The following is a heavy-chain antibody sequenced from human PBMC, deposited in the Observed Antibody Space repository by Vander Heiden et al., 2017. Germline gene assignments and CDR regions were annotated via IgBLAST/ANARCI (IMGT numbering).Heavy chain of an antibody. V-gene: IGHV3-30*14. Sequence: QVQLVESGGGVVQPGTSLRLSCTVAGFLLNDYVIILVRQAPGRVLEWVAVISYDGTNKNYADSGKGRFTISGDNSENTLYFQMNSLRTEDTAVYYCARDFGRRGGGATIGYWGQGTLVSVSS. CDR3: ARDFGRRGGGATIGY. CDR1: GFLLNDYV. J-gene: IGHJ4*02. D-gene: IGHD1-26*01. CDR2: ISYDGTNK.